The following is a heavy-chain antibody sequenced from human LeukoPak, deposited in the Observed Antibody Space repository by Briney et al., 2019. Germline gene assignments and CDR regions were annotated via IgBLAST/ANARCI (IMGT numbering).Heavy chain of an antibody. CDR2: ISSSSGTI. CDR3: ARGPTVSFRRGFFDY. D-gene: IGHD2-8*01. CDR1: GFTFSTYS. Sequence: SGGSLRLSCAASGFTFSTYSMNWVRQAPGKGLEWVSCISSSSGTIYYADSVKGRFTISRDNAKNSLYLQVNSLRAEDTAVYYCARGPTVSFRRGFFDYWGQGTLVTVSS. V-gene: IGHV3-48*04. J-gene: IGHJ4*02.